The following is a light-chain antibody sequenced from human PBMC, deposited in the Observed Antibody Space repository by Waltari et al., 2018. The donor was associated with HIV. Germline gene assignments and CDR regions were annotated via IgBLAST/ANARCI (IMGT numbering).Light chain of an antibody. CDR3: EQYSNGPRT. CDR2: GAS. CDR1: QSVSSN. J-gene: IGKJ1*01. V-gene: IGKV3-15*01. Sequence: EIVMTQSPATLSVSPGARAPLSCRASQSVSSNLAWYQHTPGQAPRLIIYGASNRGTGIPARFSGSGSGTDVDLTISSLQSEDCAVYCCEQYSNGPRTFDQGTTVEMK.